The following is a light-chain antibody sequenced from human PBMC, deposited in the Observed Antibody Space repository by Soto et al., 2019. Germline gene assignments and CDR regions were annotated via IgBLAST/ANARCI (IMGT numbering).Light chain of an antibody. V-gene: IGKV4-1*01. CDR3: QQYFTSPWT. CDR2: WAS. CDR1: QSILDRSKNKYY. Sequence: DIVMTQSPDSLAVSLGERATFNCKSSQSILDRSKNKYYLAWYQQKSGQPPKLLIYWASLREPGVPDRFTGSGSGTDFTLTISSLQAEDVAVYYCQQYFTSPWTFGQGTKVDSK. J-gene: IGKJ1*01.